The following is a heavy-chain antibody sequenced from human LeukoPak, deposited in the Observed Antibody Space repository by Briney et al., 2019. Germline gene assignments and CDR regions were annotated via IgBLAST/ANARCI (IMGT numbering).Heavy chain of an antibody. V-gene: IGHV6-1*01. CDR3: ARLYYYDSSGYYQDTLFDY. CDR2: TYYRSKWYN. CDR1: GDSVSSNSAA. J-gene: IGHJ4*02. D-gene: IGHD3-22*01. Sequence: SQTLSLTCAISGDSVSSNSAAWNWIRQSPSRGLEWLGRTYYRSKWYNDYAVSVKSRITINPDTSKNQFSLQLNSVTPEDTAVYYCARLYYYDSSGYYQDTLFDYWGQGTLVTVSS.